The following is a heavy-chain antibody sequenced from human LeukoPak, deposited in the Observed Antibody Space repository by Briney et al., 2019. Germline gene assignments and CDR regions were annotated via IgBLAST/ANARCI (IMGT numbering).Heavy chain of an antibody. D-gene: IGHD3-10*01. J-gene: IGHJ4*02. CDR1: GGSISDYS. CDR2: IYYSGST. Sequence: SETLSLTCTVSGGSISDYSWSWIRQPPGKGLEYIGYIYYSGSTNYNPSLKSRVTISVDTSKNQFSLKLSSVTAADTAVYYCASSYGSGIHHYWGQGTLVTVSS. V-gene: IGHV4-59*01. CDR3: ASSYGSGIHHY.